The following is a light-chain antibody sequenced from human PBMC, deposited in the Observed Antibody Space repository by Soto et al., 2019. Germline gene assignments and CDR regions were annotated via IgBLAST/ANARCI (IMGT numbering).Light chain of an antibody. CDR1: QSVSNTY. Sequence: EIVLTQSPGTLSLSPGERATLSCRASQSVSNTYLAWYQQKPGQTPWLLIYGASSRATGIPDRFSGSGSGTDFTLTISRLEPEDFAVYYCQQYGSSITFGQGTRLEIK. CDR3: QQYGSSIT. V-gene: IGKV3-20*01. J-gene: IGKJ5*01. CDR2: GAS.